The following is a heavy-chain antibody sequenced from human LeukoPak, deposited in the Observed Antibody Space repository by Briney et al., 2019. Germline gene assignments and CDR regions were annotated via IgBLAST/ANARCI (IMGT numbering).Heavy chain of an antibody. Sequence: PGGTLRLSCAASGFTFSSYGMSWVRQAPGKGLEWVSAISGSGGSTYYADSVKGRFTISRDNSKNTLYLQMNSLRAEDTAVYYCAKLSITMIGGAAFDIWGQGTMVTVSS. CDR2: ISGSGGST. V-gene: IGHV3-23*01. J-gene: IGHJ3*02. CDR1: GFTFSSYG. D-gene: IGHD3-22*01. CDR3: AKLSITMIGGAAFDI.